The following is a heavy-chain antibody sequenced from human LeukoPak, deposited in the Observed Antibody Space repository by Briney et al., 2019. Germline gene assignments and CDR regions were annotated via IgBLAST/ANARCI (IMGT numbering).Heavy chain of an antibody. V-gene: IGHV3-21*01. CDR3: AREGSGYDYNFDY. D-gene: IGHD5-12*01. CDR2: ISSSSSYI. J-gene: IGHJ4*02. CDR1: GFTFSSYS. Sequence: GGSLRLSCAASGFTFSSYSMNWVRQAPGKGLEWVASISSSSSYIYYADSVKGRFTISIDNAKNSLYLQMNRLRAEDTAVYYCAREGSGYDYNFDYWGQGTLVTASS.